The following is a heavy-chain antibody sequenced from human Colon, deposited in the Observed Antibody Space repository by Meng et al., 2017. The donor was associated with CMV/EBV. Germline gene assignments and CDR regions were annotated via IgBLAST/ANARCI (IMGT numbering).Heavy chain of an antibody. D-gene: IGHD2-21*01. CDR2: ISSSSSYI. J-gene: IGHJ6*02. CDR1: GFTFNTYT. Sequence: GESLKISCAASGFTFNTYTINWVRQAPGKGLEWVSSISSSSSYIYYADSVKGRFTVSGDTAKNSLSLQMNSLRPEDTAVYYCARDMGDLSVVVIAGTGYYGMDVWGQGTTVTVSS. CDR3: ARDMGDLSVVVIAGTGYYGMDV. V-gene: IGHV3-21*01.